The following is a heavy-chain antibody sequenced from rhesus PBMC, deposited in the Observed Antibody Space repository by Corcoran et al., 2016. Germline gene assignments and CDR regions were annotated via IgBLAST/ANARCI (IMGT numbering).Heavy chain of an antibody. CDR2: IPGSGGST. D-gene: IGHD3-28*01. CDR1: GGSISSNY. J-gene: IGHJ6*01. Sequence: QLQLQESGPGLVKPSETLSLTCAVSGGSISSNYWSWIRQPPGTGLEWIGRIPGSGGSTDYNPYLKSRVTMSTDTSKNQFSLKLSSVAAADTAVYYCAREVPLYYYDSGYYTGGYGLDSWGQGSSSPSPQ. CDR3: AREVPLYYYDSGYYTGGYGLDS. V-gene: IGHV4-173*01.